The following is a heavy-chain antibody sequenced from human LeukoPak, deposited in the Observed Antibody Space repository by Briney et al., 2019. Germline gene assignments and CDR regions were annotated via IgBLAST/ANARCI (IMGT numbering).Heavy chain of an antibody. D-gene: IGHD3-3*01. CDR1: GFTFSSYA. J-gene: IGHJ6*02. CDR3: ARGITIFGVALYGMDV. V-gene: IGHV3-30-3*01. Sequence: GALRLSCAASGFTFSSYAMHWVRQAPGKGVEGVAVISYDGSNKYYADSVKGRFTISRDNSKNTLYLQMNSLRAEDTAVYYCARGITIFGVALYGMDVWGQGTTVTVSS. CDR2: ISYDGSNK.